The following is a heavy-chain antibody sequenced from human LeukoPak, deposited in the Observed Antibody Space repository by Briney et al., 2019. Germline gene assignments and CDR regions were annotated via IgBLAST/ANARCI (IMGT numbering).Heavy chain of an antibody. D-gene: IGHD3-10*01. J-gene: IGHJ4*02. CDR2: INPNSGGT. CDR1: GYTFTGYY. Sequence: GASVKVSCKASGYTFTGYYMHWVRQAPGQGLEWMGWINPNSGGTNYAQKFQGRVTMTRDTSISTAYMELRSLRSDDTAVYYCARGPSTGYELLWFGELHFDYWGQGTLVTVSS. V-gene: IGHV1-2*02. CDR3: ARGPSTGYELLWFGELHFDY.